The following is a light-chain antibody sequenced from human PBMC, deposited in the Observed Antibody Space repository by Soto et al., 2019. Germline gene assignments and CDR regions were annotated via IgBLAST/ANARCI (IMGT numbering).Light chain of an antibody. CDR3: QQHDNWPST. V-gene: IGKV3-15*01. CDR1: QSISNN. J-gene: IGKJ1*01. CDR2: GAS. Sequence: EIVMTQSPATLSVSPGEGATLFCRASQSISNNLAWYQQQPGQAPRLLIYGASSRATGVPARFSGSGSGTEFTLTISSLQSGDFAVYYCQQHDNWPSTFGQGTKVYVK.